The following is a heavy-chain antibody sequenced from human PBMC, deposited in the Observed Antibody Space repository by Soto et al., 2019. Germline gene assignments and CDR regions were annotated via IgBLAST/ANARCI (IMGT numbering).Heavy chain of an antibody. V-gene: IGHV4-39*01. CDR3: AITQTNYYGLSYYYYYGMDV. J-gene: IGHJ6*02. D-gene: IGHD3-10*01. CDR2: IYYSGST. CDR1: GGSISSSSYY. Sequence: PSETLSLTCTVSGGSISSSSYYWGWIRQPPGKGLEWIGSIYYSGSTYYNPSLKSRVTISVDTSKNQFSLKLSSVTAADTAVYYCAITQTNYYGLSYYYYYGMDVWGQGTTVTV.